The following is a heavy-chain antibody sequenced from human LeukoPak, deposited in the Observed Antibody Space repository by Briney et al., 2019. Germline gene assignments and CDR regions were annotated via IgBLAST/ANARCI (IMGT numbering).Heavy chain of an antibody. V-gene: IGHV3-15*01. CDR1: GFTFSSYA. CDR2: IKSKTDGGTT. D-gene: IGHD5-18*01. CDR3: TQYTYGFFQY. J-gene: IGHJ4*02. Sequence: GGSLRLSCAASGFTFSSYAMSWVRQAPGEGLEWVGRIKSKTDGGTTDYAAPVKGRFTISRDDSKNTLYLQMNSLKTEDTAVYYCTQYTYGFFQYWGQGTLVTVSS.